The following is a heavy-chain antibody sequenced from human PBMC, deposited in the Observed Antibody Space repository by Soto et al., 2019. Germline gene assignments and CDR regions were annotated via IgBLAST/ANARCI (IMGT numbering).Heavy chain of an antibody. Sequence: QVQLVQSGAEVKKPGASVKVSCKASGYTFTSYGISWVRQAPGQGLEWMGWISAYNGNTNYAQKLQGRVTMTTDTSTSTAYMALRSLRSDDTAVYYCARAVVTMVRGVSSNWFDPWGQGTLVTVSS. CDR2: ISAYNGNT. J-gene: IGHJ5*02. CDR1: GYTFTSYG. D-gene: IGHD3-10*01. CDR3: ARAVVTMVRGVSSNWFDP. V-gene: IGHV1-18*01.